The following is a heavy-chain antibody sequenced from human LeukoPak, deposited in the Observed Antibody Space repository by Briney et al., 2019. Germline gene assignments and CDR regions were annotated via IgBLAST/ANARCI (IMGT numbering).Heavy chain of an antibody. CDR1: GFTFSSYG. Sequence: GGSLRLSCAASGFTFSSYGMSWVRQAPGKGLEWVSGISGSGDNTYYADSVKGRFTISRDNSKNTLYLQMNSLRAEDTAVYYCAKEMTRIAVAGTGLDYWGQGTLVTVSS. CDR3: AKEMTRIAVAGTGLDY. J-gene: IGHJ4*02. D-gene: IGHD6-19*01. V-gene: IGHV3-23*01. CDR2: ISGSGDNT.